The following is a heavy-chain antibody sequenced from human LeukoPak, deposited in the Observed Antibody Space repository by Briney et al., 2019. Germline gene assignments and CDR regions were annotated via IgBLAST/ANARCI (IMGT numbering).Heavy chain of an antibody. V-gene: IGHV1-24*01. CDR1: GYTLTELF. D-gene: IGHD4-23*01. Sequence: GASVKVSCKVSGYTLTELFMHGVRQAAGKGLEWMGGFDPEDGETIYAQKFQGRVTMTEDTSTDTAYMELSSLRSEDTAVYYCASPTVVTRSGSAFDIWGQGTMVTVSS. J-gene: IGHJ3*02. CDR2: FDPEDGET. CDR3: ASPTVVTRSGSAFDI.